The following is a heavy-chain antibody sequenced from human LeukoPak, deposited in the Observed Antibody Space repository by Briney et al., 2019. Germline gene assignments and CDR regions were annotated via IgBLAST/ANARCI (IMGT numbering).Heavy chain of an antibody. CDR3: ALLSGWYYFDY. CDR2: IYSGGST. V-gene: IGHV3-53*01. Sequence: PGGSLRLSCAASGFTVSSNYMSWVRQAPGKGLEWVSVIYSGGSTYYADSVKGRFTISRDNSKNTLYLQMNSLRAEDTAVYYCALLSGWYYFDYWGQGTLVTVSS. J-gene: IGHJ4*02. CDR1: GFTVSSNY. D-gene: IGHD6-19*01.